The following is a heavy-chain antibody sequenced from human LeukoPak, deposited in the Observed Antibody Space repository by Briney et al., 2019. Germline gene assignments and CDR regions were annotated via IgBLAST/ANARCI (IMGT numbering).Heavy chain of an antibody. CDR3: ARHVTTASAARGFDI. Sequence: GESLKISCEGSGYSFATYWIAWVRQMPGKGLEWMGGIYPRDSDTRYSPSFQGQVTISADKSINTAYLQWSGLKASDTAVYSCARHVTTASAARGFDIWGQGTMVTVSS. J-gene: IGHJ3*02. CDR1: GYSFATYW. D-gene: IGHD1-14*01. V-gene: IGHV5-51*01. CDR2: IYPRDSDT.